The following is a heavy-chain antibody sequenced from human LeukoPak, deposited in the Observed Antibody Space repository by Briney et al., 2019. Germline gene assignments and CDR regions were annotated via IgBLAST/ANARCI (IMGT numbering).Heavy chain of an antibody. V-gene: IGHV4-30-4*02. Sequence: SETLSLTCTVSGGSISSGDYYWSWIRQPPGKGLEWIGYIYYSGSTYYNPSLKSRVTISVDTSKNQFSLKLSSVTAADTAVYYCARGWDGYYKRAFDIWGQGTMVTVSS. D-gene: IGHD5-24*01. CDR1: GGSISSGDYY. CDR3: ARGWDGYYKRAFDI. CDR2: IYYSGST. J-gene: IGHJ3*02.